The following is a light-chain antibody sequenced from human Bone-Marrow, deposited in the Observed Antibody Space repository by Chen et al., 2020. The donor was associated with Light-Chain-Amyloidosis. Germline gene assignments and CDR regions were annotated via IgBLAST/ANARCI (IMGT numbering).Light chain of an antibody. V-gene: IGKV4-1*01. CDR3: QQHYDTPWT. Sequence: DIVMTQSPDSLAVSLGERATINCKSSQSVLYSSNNKNYLAWYQQKTGQPPKLLIYWASIRESGVPDRFSGSGSRTDFTPTITTLQAEDVAVYYCQQHYDTPWTFGQGTKVEIK. CDR1: QSVLYSSNNKNY. CDR2: WAS. J-gene: IGKJ1*01.